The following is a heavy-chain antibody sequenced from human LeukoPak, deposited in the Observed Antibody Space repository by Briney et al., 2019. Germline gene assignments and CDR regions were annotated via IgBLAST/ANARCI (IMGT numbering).Heavy chain of an antibody. V-gene: IGHV1-18*01. CDR1: GYTFTSYG. D-gene: IGHD3-10*01. Sequence: GASVKVSCKASGYTFTSYGISWVRQAPGQGLEWMGWISAYNGNTNYAQKLQGRVTMTTDTSTSTAYMELRSLRSDDTAVYYCARDGNPSNRDYYGSGSYYLGPGYYYYMDVWGKGTTVTISS. CDR3: ARDGNPSNRDYYGSGSYYLGPGYYYYMDV. CDR2: ISAYNGNT. J-gene: IGHJ6*03.